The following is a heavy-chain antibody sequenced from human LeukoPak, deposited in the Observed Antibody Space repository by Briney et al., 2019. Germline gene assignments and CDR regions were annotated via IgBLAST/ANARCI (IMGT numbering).Heavy chain of an antibody. CDR3: ARGGPGQQLVLVY. D-gene: IGHD6-13*01. J-gene: IGHJ4*02. V-gene: IGHV4-34*01. CDR1: GESFSGYY. CDR2: VNHSGST. Sequence: SETLSLTCAVYGESFSGYYWSWTRQPPGKGLEWIGEVNHSGSTNYNPSLKSRVTISVDTSKNQFSLKLSSVTAADTAVYYCARGGPGQQLVLVYWGQGTLVTVSS.